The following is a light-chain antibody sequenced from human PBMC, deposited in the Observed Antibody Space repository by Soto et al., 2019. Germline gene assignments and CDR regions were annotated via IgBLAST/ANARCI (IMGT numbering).Light chain of an antibody. Sequence: LTQSPATLSLTQGERATLSCRASQSVSSTYLAWFQQKPGQTPRLLISGASSRATGIPERFSGSGSGTDFTLTISRLEPEDFAVYWCQLYGSSPLFTFGPGTKVDN. V-gene: IGKV3-20*01. CDR3: QLYGSSPLFT. J-gene: IGKJ3*01. CDR1: QSVSSTY. CDR2: GAS.